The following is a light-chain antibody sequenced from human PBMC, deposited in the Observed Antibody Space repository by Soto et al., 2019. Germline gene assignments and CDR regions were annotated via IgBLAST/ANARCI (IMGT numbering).Light chain of an antibody. CDR1: QSISSY. CDR3: QQSYSTPWT. CDR2: AAS. J-gene: IGKJ1*01. Sequence: DIQMTQSPSSLSASVGDRVTITCRASQSISSYLSWCQQKPGKAPKLLIYAASSLQSGVPSRFSGTGSGTDFTLTISSLQPEDVATYYCQQSYSTPWTFGQGTKVEI. V-gene: IGKV1-39*01.